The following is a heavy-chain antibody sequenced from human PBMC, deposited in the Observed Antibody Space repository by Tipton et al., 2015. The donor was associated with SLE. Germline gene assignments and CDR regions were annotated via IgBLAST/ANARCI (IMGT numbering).Heavy chain of an antibody. Sequence: GSLRLSCAASGFTFSSYSMMWVRQAPGKGLEWVSSIDSRSTYIYYADSVRGRFTISRDNAKNSLFLQMNNLRAEDSATYYCARDPSSGWYDGDYWGQGTLVTVSS. CDR2: IDSRSTYI. J-gene: IGHJ4*02. CDR1: GFTFSSYS. V-gene: IGHV3-21*01. D-gene: IGHD6-19*01. CDR3: ARDPSSGWYDGDY.